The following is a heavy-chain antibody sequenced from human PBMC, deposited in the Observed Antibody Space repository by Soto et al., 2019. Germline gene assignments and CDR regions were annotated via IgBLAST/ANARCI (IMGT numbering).Heavy chain of an antibody. D-gene: IGHD5-18*01. Sequence: ESGGGLVKPGGSLRLSCAASGFTFSTYSMNWVRQAPGKGLEWVSSISSSSGYIYYADSVKGRFTISRDDAKNSLSLQMNSQRAEDTAVYYCARVRSYSYGQGYGMDVWGQGTTVTVSS. CDR2: ISSSSGYI. J-gene: IGHJ6*02. V-gene: IGHV3-21*01. CDR1: GFTFSTYS. CDR3: ARVRSYSYGQGYGMDV.